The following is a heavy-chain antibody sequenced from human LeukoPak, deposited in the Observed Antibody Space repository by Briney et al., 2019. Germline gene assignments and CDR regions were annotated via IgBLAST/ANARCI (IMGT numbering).Heavy chain of an antibody. V-gene: IGHV3-23*01. CDR3: AKQAYDSPRTDFDY. Sequence: PSGSLSLSCAASGGTFSRYAMSWVRQAPGKGLEWVSGVSTSGGSTYYADSVKGRFTISRDNSKNTLHLQMNSLRAEDTAIYYCAKQAYDSPRTDFDYWGQGTLVTVSS. CDR2: VSTSGGST. J-gene: IGHJ4*02. CDR1: GGTFSRYA. D-gene: IGHD3-22*01.